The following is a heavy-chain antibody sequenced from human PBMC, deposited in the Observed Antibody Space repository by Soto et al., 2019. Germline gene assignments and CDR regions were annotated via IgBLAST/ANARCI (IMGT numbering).Heavy chain of an antibody. D-gene: IGHD3-3*01. J-gene: IGHJ6*02. Sequence: GGSLRLSCAASGFTFSSYAMHWVRQAPGKGLEWVAVISYDGSNKYYADSVKGRFTISRYNSKNTLCRQMNSLRAEDTAVYYCARPLKNGDYDFWSGYYAYGMEVWGQGTPVTVSS. V-gene: IGHV3-30-3*01. CDR3: ARPLKNGDYDFWSGYYAYGMEV. CDR1: GFTFSSYA. CDR2: ISYDGSNK.